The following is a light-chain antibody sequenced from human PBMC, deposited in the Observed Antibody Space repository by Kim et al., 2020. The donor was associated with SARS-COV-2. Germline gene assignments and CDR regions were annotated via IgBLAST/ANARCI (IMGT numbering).Light chain of an antibody. Sequence: DIVMTQSPDSLAVSLGERATINCNSSQSVLYSSNNKNYLAWYQQKPRQPPKLLIYWASTRESGVPDRFSGSGSGTDFTLTISSLQAEDVAVYYCQQYYSTPLTFGQGTKVDIK. CDR2: WAS. CDR1: QSVLYSSNNKNY. J-gene: IGKJ1*01. CDR3: QQYYSTPLT. V-gene: IGKV4-1*01.